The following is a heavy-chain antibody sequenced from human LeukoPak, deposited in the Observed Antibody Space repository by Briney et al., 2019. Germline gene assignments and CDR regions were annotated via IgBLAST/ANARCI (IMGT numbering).Heavy chain of an antibody. V-gene: IGHV3-21*01. J-gene: IGHJ4*02. Sequence: GGSLRLSCAASGFTFSSYSMNWIRQAQGKGLEWVSSISGSGEFIYYGDSVKGRVTISRDNGKNSLYLQMNSVRPEDMAVYYCARDDSHGYHFFDSWGRGTLVTVSS. CDR1: GFTFSSYS. CDR2: ISGSGEFI. CDR3: ARDDSHGYHFFDS. D-gene: IGHD3-22*01.